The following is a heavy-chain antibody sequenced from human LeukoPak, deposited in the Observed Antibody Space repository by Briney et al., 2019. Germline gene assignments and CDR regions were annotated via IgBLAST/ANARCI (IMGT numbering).Heavy chain of an antibody. D-gene: IGHD5-12*01. V-gene: IGHV3-21*01. CDR1: GFTFSSYS. Sequence: GGSLRLSCAASGFTFSSYSMNWVRQAPGKGLEWVSSISRSSSYIYYADSEKGRFTISRDNAKNSLYLQMNSLRAEDTAVYYCARNGNSGYDSLDYWGQGTLVTVSS. CDR3: ARNGNSGYDSLDY. CDR2: ISRSSSYI. J-gene: IGHJ4*02.